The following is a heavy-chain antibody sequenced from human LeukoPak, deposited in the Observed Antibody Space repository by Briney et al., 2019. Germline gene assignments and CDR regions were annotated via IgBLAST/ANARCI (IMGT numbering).Heavy chain of an antibody. D-gene: IGHD2-2*01. V-gene: IGHV1-2*02. J-gene: IGHJ6*02. CDR3: ARDGGVVPAAALLYGMDV. Sequence: ASVKVSCKASGYTFTGYYMHWVRPAPGQGLEWMGWINPNSGGTNYAQKFQGRVTMTRDTSISTAYMDLSRLRSDDTAVYYCARDGGVVPAAALLYGMDVWGQGTTVTVSS. CDR1: GYTFTGYY. CDR2: INPNSGGT.